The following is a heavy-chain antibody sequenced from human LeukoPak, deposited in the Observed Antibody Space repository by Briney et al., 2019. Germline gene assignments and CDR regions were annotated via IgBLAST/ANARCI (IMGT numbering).Heavy chain of an antibody. Sequence: SETLSLTCAVYGGSFSGYYWSWIRQPPGKGLEWIGETNHSGSTYYNPSLKSRVTISVDTSKNQFSLKLSSVTAADTAVYYCARRMIPNYYGSGSRFDYWGQGTLVTVSS. D-gene: IGHD3-10*01. V-gene: IGHV4-34*01. J-gene: IGHJ4*02. CDR1: GGSFSGYY. CDR2: TNHSGST. CDR3: ARRMIPNYYGSGSRFDY.